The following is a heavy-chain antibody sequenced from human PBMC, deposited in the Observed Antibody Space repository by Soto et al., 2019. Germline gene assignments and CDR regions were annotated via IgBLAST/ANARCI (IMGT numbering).Heavy chain of an antibody. CDR1: GGSISSYY. J-gene: IGHJ5*02. Sequence: KPSETLSLTCTVSGGSISSYYWSWIRQPPGKGLEWIGYIYYSGSTNYNPSPKSRVTISVDTSKNQFSLKLSSVTAADTAVYYCARGPSQSVYDFWSGYQNWFDPWGQGTLVTVSS. D-gene: IGHD3-3*01. CDR3: ARGPSQSVYDFWSGYQNWFDP. CDR2: IYYSGST. V-gene: IGHV4-59*01.